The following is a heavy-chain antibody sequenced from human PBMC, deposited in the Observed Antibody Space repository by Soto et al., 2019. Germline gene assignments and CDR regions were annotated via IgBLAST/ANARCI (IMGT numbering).Heavy chain of an antibody. CDR2: ISNSFSDGNT. V-gene: IGHV3-23*01. CDR1: GFTFSNYA. CDR3: AKVFSPEGGNYFDH. J-gene: IGHJ4*02. Sequence: EVQLLESGGGLVQPGGSLRLSCAASGFTFSNYAMDWVRQAPGKGLEWVSAISNSFSDGNTHYADSVKGRFTISRDNDKNTVFLEMNSLRAEDTAVYYCAKVFSPEGGNYFDHWGQGTLGTVSS.